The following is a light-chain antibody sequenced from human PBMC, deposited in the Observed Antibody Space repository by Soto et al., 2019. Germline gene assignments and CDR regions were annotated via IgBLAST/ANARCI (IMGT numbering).Light chain of an antibody. J-gene: IGLJ1*01. CDR1: SSDVGGYNY. CDR2: DVS. V-gene: IGLV2-14*01. Sequence: SVLTPPASVSGSPGQSITISCTGTSSDVGGYNYVSWYQQHPGKAPKLMIHDVSNRPSGVSNRFSGSKSGNTASLTISGLQAEDEADYYCSSYTSSSSYVFGTGTKVTVL. CDR3: SSYTSSSSYV.